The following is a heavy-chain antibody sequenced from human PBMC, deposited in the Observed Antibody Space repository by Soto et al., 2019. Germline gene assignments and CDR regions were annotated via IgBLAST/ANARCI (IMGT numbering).Heavy chain of an antibody. CDR1: GYSFTHYW. J-gene: IGHJ4*02. Sequence: EVQLVQSGAEMKKAGESLKISCKGSGYSFTHYWIGWVRQMSGKGLEWMGIIYPGDSDTRYSPSFQGQVTISADKSISNAYLQLNSLKASDTAIYYCARHLGSWFSNYFDYWGQGTLVTVSS. D-gene: IGHD3-10*01. CDR2: IYPGDSDT. V-gene: IGHV5-51*01. CDR3: ARHLGSWFSNYFDY.